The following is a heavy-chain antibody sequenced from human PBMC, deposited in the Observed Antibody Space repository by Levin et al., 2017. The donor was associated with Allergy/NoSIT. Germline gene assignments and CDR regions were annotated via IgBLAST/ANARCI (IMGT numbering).Heavy chain of an antibody. Sequence: SVKVSCKAFGGTFSKFAISWVRQAPGQGLEWMGGIIPVFGAGNHAQKFQGRITITADESTRTIYMELSSLRSEDTAFYYCACVTWGSSGWYDYFDDWGQGTLVTVAS. V-gene: IGHV1-69*13. CDR2: IIPVFGAG. CDR3: ACVTWGSSGWYDYFDD. CDR1: GGTFSKFA. D-gene: IGHD6-19*01. J-gene: IGHJ4*02.